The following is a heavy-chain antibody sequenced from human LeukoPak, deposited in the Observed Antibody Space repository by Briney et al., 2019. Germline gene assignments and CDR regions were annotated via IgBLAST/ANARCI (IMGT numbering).Heavy chain of an antibody. J-gene: IGHJ4*02. CDR3: AIGREWELPHFDY. CDR1: GGSISSYY. V-gene: IGHV4-59*01. Sequence: PSETLSLTCTVCGGSISSYYWSWIRQPPGKGLEWIGYIYYSGSTNYNPSLKSRVTISVDTSKNQFSLKLSSVTAADTAVYYCAIGREWELPHFDYWGQGTLVTVSS. D-gene: IGHD1-26*01. CDR2: IYYSGST.